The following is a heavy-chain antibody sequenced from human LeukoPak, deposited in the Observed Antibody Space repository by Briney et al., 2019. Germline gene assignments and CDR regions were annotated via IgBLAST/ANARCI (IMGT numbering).Heavy chain of an antibody. CDR2: ISGSGGST. D-gene: IGHD3-22*01. Sequence: GGSLRLSCAASGFTFSSYAMSWVRQAPGKGLEWVSAISGSGGSTYYADSVKGRFTISRDNSKNTLSLQMNSLRVEDTAIYYCAKKYYYDCSGSFPHDAFDIWGQGTMVTVSS. V-gene: IGHV3-23*01. J-gene: IGHJ3*02. CDR1: GFTFSSYA. CDR3: AKKYYYDCSGSFPHDAFDI.